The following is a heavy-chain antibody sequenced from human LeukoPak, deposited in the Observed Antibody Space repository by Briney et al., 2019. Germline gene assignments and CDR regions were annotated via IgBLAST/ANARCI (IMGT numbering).Heavy chain of an antibody. CDR3: ARSIAVSSGQYY. CDR1: GFTFSSYS. D-gene: IGHD6-6*01. Sequence: GGSLRLSCAASGFTFSSYSMNWVRQAPGKGLEWVSYISSSSSSTIYYADSVKGRFTVSRDNAKNSLYLQMNSLRAEDTAVYYCARSIAVSSGQYYWGQGTLVTVSS. J-gene: IGHJ4*02. CDR2: ISSSSSSTI. V-gene: IGHV3-48*04.